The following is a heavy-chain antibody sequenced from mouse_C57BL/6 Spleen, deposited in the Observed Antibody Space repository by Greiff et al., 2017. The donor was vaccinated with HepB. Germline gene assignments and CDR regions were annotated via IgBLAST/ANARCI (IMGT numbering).Heavy chain of an antibody. CDR2: INPNYGTT. D-gene: IGHD1-1*01. CDR3: AREGGSRGPNWYFDV. Sequence: LLESGPELVKPGASVKISCKASGYSFTDYNMNWVKQSNGKSLEWIGVINPNYGTTSYNQKFKGKATLTVDQSSSTAYMQLNSLTSEDSAVYYCAREGGSRGPNWYFDVWGTGTTVTVSS. CDR1: GYSFTDYN. J-gene: IGHJ1*03. V-gene: IGHV1-39*01.